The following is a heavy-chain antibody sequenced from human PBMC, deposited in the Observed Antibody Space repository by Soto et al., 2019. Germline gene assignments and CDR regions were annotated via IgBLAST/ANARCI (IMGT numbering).Heavy chain of an antibody. CDR1: GFTFSSYG. CDR3: AKGYLDATVTTPSY. CDR2: ISYDGNNK. V-gene: IGHV3-30*18. J-gene: IGHJ4*02. D-gene: IGHD4-17*01. Sequence: QVQLVESGGGVVQPGRSLRLSCAASGFTFSSYGMHWVRQAPGKGLEWVAVISYDGNNKYYADSVKGRFTISRDNFKNTLYLQMNSLRDEDTAMYYCAKGYLDATVTTPSYWGQGTLVTVSS.